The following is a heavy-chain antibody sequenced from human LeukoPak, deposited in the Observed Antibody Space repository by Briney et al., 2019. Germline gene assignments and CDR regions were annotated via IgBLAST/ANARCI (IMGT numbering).Heavy chain of an antibody. CDR3: AKDEGSYGSGSYYTPGIGYYLDY. CDR1: GFTFSSYG. Sequence: PGGSLRLSCAAAGFTFSSYGMHCVRQAPGKGLEWVAVISYDGSNKYYADSVKGRFTLSRDNSKNTLCLQRNSLRAEDRAVYYCAKDEGSYGSGSYYTPGIGYYLDYWGQETRVTVSS. V-gene: IGHV3-30*18. CDR2: ISYDGSNK. D-gene: IGHD3-10*01. J-gene: IGHJ4*02.